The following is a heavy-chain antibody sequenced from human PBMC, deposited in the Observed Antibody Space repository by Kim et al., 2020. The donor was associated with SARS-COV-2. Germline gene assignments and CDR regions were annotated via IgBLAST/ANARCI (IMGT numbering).Heavy chain of an antibody. Sequence: GGSLRLSCAASGFTFSSYWMSWVRQAPGKGLEWVANIKQDGSEKYYVDSVKGRFTISRDNAKNSLYLQMNSLRAEDTAVYYCARTPSPYSSGWYFLRDGYNLNWYFDLWGRGTLVTVSS. V-gene: IGHV3-7*03. J-gene: IGHJ2*01. CDR3: ARTPSPYSSGWYFLRDGYNLNWYFDL. CDR1: GFTFSSYW. CDR2: IKQDGSEK. D-gene: IGHD6-19*01.